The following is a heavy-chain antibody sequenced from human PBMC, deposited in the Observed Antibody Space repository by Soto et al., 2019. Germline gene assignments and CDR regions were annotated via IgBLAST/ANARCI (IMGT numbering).Heavy chain of an antibody. J-gene: IGHJ4*02. Sequence: QVQLQQWGAGLLKPSETLSLTCAVYGGSFSGYYWSWIRQPPGKGLEWIGEINHSGSTNYNPSLKSRVPISVATSQNQFSLKLSSVTAADTAVYYCARSRYYGSGGSDYWGQGTLVTVSS. CDR3: ARSRYYGSGGSDY. D-gene: IGHD3-10*01. V-gene: IGHV4-34*01. CDR1: GGSFSGYY. CDR2: INHSGST.